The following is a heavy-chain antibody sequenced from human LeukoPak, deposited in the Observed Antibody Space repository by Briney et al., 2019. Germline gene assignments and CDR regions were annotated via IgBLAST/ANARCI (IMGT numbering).Heavy chain of an antibody. CDR1: GYTLTELS. Sequence: SVKVSCKVSGYTLTELSMHWVRQAPGQGLEWMGGIIPIFGTANYAQKFQGRVTITADESTSTAYMELSSLRSEDTAVYYCARVRFADTAMAAPNWFDPWGQGTLVTVSS. J-gene: IGHJ5*02. CDR3: ARVRFADTAMAAPNWFDP. D-gene: IGHD5-18*01. CDR2: IIPIFGTA. V-gene: IGHV1-69*13.